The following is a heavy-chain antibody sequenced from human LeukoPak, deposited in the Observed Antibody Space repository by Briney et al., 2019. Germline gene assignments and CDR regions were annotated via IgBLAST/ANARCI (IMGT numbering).Heavy chain of an antibody. J-gene: IGHJ4*02. CDR1: RYSISSGYY. V-gene: IGHV4-38-2*02. CDR3: ARHADYYESTSYFWDY. CDR2: IYRSGST. D-gene: IGHD3-22*01. Sequence: SETLSLTCTVSRYSISSGYYWGWIRQPPGQGMEWIGSIYRSGSTYYNSSLKSRVTISVDTSKNQFSLKLSSVTAAVTAVYYCARHADYYESTSYFWDYWGQGTLVTVSS.